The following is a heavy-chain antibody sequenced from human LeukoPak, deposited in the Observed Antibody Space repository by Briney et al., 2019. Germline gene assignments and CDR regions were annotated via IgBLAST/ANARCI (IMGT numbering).Heavy chain of an antibody. CDR1: GFTVSSNY. D-gene: IGHD3-3*01. Sequence: GGSLRLSCAASGFTVSSNYMSWFRQAPGKGLEWVSVIYSGGSTYYADSVKGRFTISRDNSKNTLYLQMNSLRAEDTAVYYCAKDLRYYDFWSGLADYWGQGTLVTVSS. CDR3: AKDLRYYDFWSGLADY. CDR2: IYSGGST. V-gene: IGHV3-53*01. J-gene: IGHJ4*02.